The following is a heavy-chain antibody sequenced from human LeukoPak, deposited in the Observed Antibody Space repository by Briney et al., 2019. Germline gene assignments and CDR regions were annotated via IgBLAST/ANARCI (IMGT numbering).Heavy chain of an antibody. D-gene: IGHD2-15*01. CDR2: ISGSGGST. CDR3: AKAPVTTCSGAYCYPFDY. Sequence: GGSLRLSCAASGFTFSSYAMSWVRQAPGKGLEWISAISGSGGSTYYADSVKGRFTISRDNSKNTLYLQMNSLRVEDTAVYYCAKAPVTTCSGAYCYPFDYWGQGTLVTVSS. J-gene: IGHJ4*02. V-gene: IGHV3-23*01. CDR1: GFTFSSYA.